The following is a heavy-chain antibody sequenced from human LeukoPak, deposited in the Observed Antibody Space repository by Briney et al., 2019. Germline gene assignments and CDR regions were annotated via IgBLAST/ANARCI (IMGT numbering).Heavy chain of an antibody. CDR3: AKRYCVSPSCYHFDY. J-gene: IGHJ4*02. D-gene: IGHD2-2*01. Sequence: GGSLRLSCAASEFYWMHWVRQAPGKGLVWVSRINPDGSVTSYADSVKGRFTISRDNAMNTLYLQMNSLRAEDTAVYYCAKRYCVSPSCYHFDYWGRGTLVTVSS. CDR2: INPDGSVT. CDR1: EFYW. V-gene: IGHV3-74*01.